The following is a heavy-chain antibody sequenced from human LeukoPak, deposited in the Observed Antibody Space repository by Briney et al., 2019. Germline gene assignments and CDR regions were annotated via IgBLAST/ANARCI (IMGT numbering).Heavy chain of an antibody. D-gene: IGHD3-22*01. J-gene: IGHJ4*02. CDR1: GGSITGSY. CDR2: IYYSGTT. Sequence: SETLSLTCSVSGGSITGSYWSWIRQSPGKGLEWIGHIYYSGTTNYSPSLRSRVTISVDTSNKQFSLKLRSVTAADTAVYYCARSKVTCYYDAGGYYYFDYWGQGALVTVSS. V-gene: IGHV4-59*01. CDR3: ARSKVTCYYDAGGYYYFDY.